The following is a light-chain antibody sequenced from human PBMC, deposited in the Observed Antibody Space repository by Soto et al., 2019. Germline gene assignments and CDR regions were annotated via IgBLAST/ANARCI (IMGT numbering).Light chain of an antibody. CDR3: QSYDNSLSGPV. CDR1: SSNIGAGID. J-gene: IGLJ2*01. CDR2: ANT. V-gene: IGLV1-40*01. Sequence: QAVVTQPPSVSGAPGQRVTISCTGSSSNIGAGIDVHWYQKFPGTAPKLLIYANTNRPSGVPDRFSGSKSGTSASLAITGLQAEDEADYSCQSYDNSLSGPVFGGGTKLTVL.